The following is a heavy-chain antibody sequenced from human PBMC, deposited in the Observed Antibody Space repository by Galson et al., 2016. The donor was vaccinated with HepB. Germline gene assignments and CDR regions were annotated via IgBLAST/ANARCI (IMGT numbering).Heavy chain of an antibody. CDR2: TYYRSKWYN. Sequence: CAISGDSVSSNSATWNWIRQSPSRGLEWLGRTYYRSKWYNEYALSVKSRITINPDTSKNQFSLQLNSVTPEDTAVYYCARGHLVVPFSFYFDYWGQGSLVTVSS. J-gene: IGHJ4*02. D-gene: IGHD2-15*01. CDR3: ARGHLVVPFSFYFDY. CDR1: GDSVSSNSAT. V-gene: IGHV6-1*01.